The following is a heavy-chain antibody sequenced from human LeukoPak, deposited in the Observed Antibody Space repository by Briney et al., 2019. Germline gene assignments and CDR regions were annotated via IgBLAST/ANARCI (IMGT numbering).Heavy chain of an antibody. J-gene: IGHJ5*02. CDR1: GYTFTGYY. CDR3: ARERNIVGATRVFDP. CDR2: INPNSGGT. D-gene: IGHD1-26*01. V-gene: IGHV1-2*02. Sequence: ASVKVSCKASGYTFTGYYMHWVRQAPGQGLEWMGCINPNSGGTNYAQNFQGRFTMTRDTSNNTPYLHLSSLRSEDTAGYYCARERNIVGATRVFDPWGQGNLVTVSS.